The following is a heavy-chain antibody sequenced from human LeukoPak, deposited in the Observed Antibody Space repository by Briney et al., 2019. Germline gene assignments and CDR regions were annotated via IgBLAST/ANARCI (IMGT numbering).Heavy chain of an antibody. Sequence: SETLSLTCSGSGGSISSTSSYWGWIRQPPGKGLEWIARYDDSGSPYYNPSLKSRVSISVDTSESKFSLNLTSVTAADTAVYYCARQRAEGTSWYRGTPNGFDHWGQGTLVTVSS. CDR3: ARQRAEGTSWYRGTPNGFDH. CDR1: GGSISSTSSY. D-gene: IGHD6-13*01. CDR2: YDDSGSP. J-gene: IGHJ4*02. V-gene: IGHV4-39*01.